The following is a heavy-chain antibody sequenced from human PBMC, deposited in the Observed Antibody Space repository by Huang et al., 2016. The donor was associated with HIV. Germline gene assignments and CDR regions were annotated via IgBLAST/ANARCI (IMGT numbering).Heavy chain of an antibody. CDR3: ARSDYGALGY. CDR1: GFTFSSHA. J-gene: IGHJ4*02. Sequence: EVQLVESGGGLVQPGGSLRLSCAASGFTFSSHAMHWVRQAPGQGLKYVSAISTDGAGTYYADSVKGRFTISRDNSKSTLYLHMGSLKPDDVAVYYCARSDYGALGYWGQGTLVTVSS. D-gene: IGHD4-17*01. V-gene: IGHV3-64*07. CDR2: ISTDGAGT.